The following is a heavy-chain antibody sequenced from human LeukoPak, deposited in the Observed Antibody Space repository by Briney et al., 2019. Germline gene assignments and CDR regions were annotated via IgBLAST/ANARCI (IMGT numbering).Heavy chain of an antibody. V-gene: IGHV1-69*13. CDR1: GGTFSRFT. CDR2: ITPIFGTA. J-gene: IGHJ4*02. D-gene: IGHD3-22*01. Sequence: ASVKVSCKASGGTFSRFTISWVRQAPGQGFEWMGGITPIFGTANFAQKFQGRVSITADESTSTAFMELSSLRSEDTAVYYCAREWGLESSGYYYAYWGQGTLVTVSS. CDR3: AREWGLESSGYYYAY.